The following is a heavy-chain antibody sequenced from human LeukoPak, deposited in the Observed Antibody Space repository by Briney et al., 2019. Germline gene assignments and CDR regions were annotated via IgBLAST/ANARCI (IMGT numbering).Heavy chain of an antibody. D-gene: IGHD6-25*01. V-gene: IGHV1-2*02. J-gene: IGHJ6*03. CDR3: ARAATGANYYYYYMDV. Sequence: GASVKVSCKASGYTFTGYYMHWVRQAPGQGLECMGWINTNSGGTNYAQKFQGRVTMTRDTSISTAYMELSRLRSEDTAVYYCARAATGANYYYYYMDVWGKGTTVTVSS. CDR1: GYTFTGYY. CDR2: INTNSGGT.